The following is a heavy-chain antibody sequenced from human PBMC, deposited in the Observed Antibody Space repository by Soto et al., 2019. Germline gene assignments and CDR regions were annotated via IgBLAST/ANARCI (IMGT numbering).Heavy chain of an antibody. CDR3: AREGYYDGSGSDSPPRYYGMDV. V-gene: IGHV1-18*01. J-gene: IGHJ6*02. D-gene: IGHD3-10*01. CDR2: ISAYNDNT. Sequence: QIQLVQSGAEVKKAGASVKVSCKASGYTFTNYGISWVRQALGQGLEWMGWISAYNDNTNYAQKFQGRVTLTTDTSTRTPYMELRSLTSDDRAVYYCAREGYYDGSGSDSPPRYYGMDVWGQGTTVTVFS. CDR1: GYTFTNYG.